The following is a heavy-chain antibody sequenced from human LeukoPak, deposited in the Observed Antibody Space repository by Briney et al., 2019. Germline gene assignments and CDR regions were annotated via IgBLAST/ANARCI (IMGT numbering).Heavy chain of an antibody. J-gene: IGHJ4*02. D-gene: IGHD3-22*01. V-gene: IGHV1-18*01. CDR3: ARLAQHRYYYDSSDYQYYFDF. Sequence: ASVKVSCKASGYTFTSYAMNWVRQAPGQGLEWMGWINAYNGHTNYAQKFQGRVTMTTDTSTSTAYMELRSLRSDDTAVYYCARLAQHRYYYDSSDYQYYFDFWGQGTLVTVSS. CDR2: INAYNGHT. CDR1: GYTFTSYA.